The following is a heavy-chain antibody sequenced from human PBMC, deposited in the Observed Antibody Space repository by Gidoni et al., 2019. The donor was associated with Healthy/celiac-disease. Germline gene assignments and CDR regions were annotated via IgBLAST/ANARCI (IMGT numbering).Heavy chain of an antibody. J-gene: IGHJ4*02. CDR1: GFTFRGSA. Sequence: EVQLVESGGGLVQPGGSLKLSCAASGFTFRGSAMHWVRQASGKGLEWVGRIRSKANSYATAYAASVKGRFTISRDDSKNTAYLQMNSLKTEDTAVYYCTSDGIVGATWGQGTLVTVSS. D-gene: IGHD1-26*01. CDR2: IRSKANSYAT. CDR3: TSDGIVGAT. V-gene: IGHV3-73*02.